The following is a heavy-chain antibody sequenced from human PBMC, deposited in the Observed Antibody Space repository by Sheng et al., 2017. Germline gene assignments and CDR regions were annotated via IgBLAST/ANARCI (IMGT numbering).Heavy chain of an antibody. CDR2: ITTGSEKM. CDR3: VRGNVGATSGMGV. CDR1: GFSFFDFT. J-gene: IGHJ6*02. V-gene: IGHV3-21*01. Sequence: GGSLRLSCASSGFSFFDFTMNWVRQGPGKGLEWVSTITTGSEKMYYADSVKGRFTVSRDNAKGSLDLQMDSLRVEDTGVYFCVRGNVGATSGMGVWGQGPRSSSP. D-gene: IGHD1-26*01.